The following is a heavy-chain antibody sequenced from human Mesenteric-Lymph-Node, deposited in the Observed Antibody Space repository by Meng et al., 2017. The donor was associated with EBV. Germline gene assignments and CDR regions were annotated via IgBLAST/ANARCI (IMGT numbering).Heavy chain of an antibody. Sequence: EPGPGPVKPSVTLSLTCTVSGDSVSSTLCYWSWIRQLPGRGLEWIGYIFNSGSTNYNPSLRSRATISVDTSRNQFSLTLNSVTAADTAVYYCARVSGPYYSPWFDPWGQGSLVTVSS. D-gene: IGHD2/OR15-2a*01. CDR3: ARVSGPYYSPWFDP. J-gene: IGHJ5*02. CDR2: IFNSGST. CDR1: GDSVSSTLCY. V-gene: IGHV4-61*01.